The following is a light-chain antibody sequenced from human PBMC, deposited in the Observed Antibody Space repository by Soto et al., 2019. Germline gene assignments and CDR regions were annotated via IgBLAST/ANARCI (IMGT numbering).Light chain of an antibody. Sequence: QSALAQPPSASGSPGQSVTISCTGSGSDIGAYNFVSWYQQHPGKAPKLMIFGVTERPSGVPDRFSGSKSGTSASLAITGLQAEDEADYYCQSYDSRLSGYVFGGGTKLTVL. CDR1: GSDIGAYNF. CDR3: QSYDSRLSGYV. V-gene: IGLV2-8*01. CDR2: GVT. J-gene: IGLJ2*01.